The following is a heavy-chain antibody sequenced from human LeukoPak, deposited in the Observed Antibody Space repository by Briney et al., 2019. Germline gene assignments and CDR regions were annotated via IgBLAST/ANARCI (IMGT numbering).Heavy chain of an antibody. CDR2: ISSSSSYI. Sequence: GGSLRLSCAASGFTFSSYSMNWVRQAPGKGLEWVSSISSSSSYIYYADSVKGRFTISRDNAKNSLYLQMNSLRAEDTAVYYCARVDSSSLSFDYWGQGTLVTVSS. V-gene: IGHV3-21*01. J-gene: IGHJ4*02. CDR1: GFTFSSYS. D-gene: IGHD6-6*01. CDR3: ARVDSSSLSFDY.